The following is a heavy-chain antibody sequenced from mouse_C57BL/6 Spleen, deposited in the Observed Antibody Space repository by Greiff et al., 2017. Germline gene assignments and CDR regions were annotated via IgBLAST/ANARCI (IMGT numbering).Heavy chain of an antibody. J-gene: IGHJ2*01. CDR2: IDPSDSYT. Sequence: QVQLQQPGAELVMPGASVKLSCKASGYTFTSYWMHWVKQRPGQGLEWIGEIDPSDSYTNYNQKFKGKSTLTVDKSSSTAYMQLSSLTSEDSAVYYCARSSSGYLFAYWGQGTTLTVSS. V-gene: IGHV1-69*01. D-gene: IGHD3-2*02. CDR3: ARSSSGYLFAY. CDR1: GYTFTSYW.